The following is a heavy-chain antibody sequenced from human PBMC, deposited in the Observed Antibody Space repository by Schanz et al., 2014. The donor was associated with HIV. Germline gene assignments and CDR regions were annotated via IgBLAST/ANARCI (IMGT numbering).Heavy chain of an antibody. CDR1: GFTFSSYA. CDR2: ISSTSTYR. Sequence: EVQLVESGGDLVQPGRSLRLSCAASGFTFSSYAMSWVRQAPGKGLEWIASISSTSTYRFYAGSVKGRFTISRDNSEDTLYLQMNSLGVDDSAIYYCVKRGSEASSNTWFADSWGQGTLVTVSS. J-gene: IGHJ4*02. D-gene: IGHD3-10*01. V-gene: IGHV3-23*04. CDR3: VKRGSEASSNTWFADS.